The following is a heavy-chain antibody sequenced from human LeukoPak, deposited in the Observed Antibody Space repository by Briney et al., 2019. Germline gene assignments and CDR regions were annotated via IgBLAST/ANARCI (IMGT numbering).Heavy chain of an antibody. CDR3: ARGGHITMIVVVSNWFDP. J-gene: IGHJ5*02. Sequence: KTSETLSLTCAVYGGSFSGYYWSWIRQPPGKGLEWIGEINHSGSTNYNPSLKSRVTISVDTSKNQFSLKLSSVTAADTTVYYCARGGHITMIVVVSNWFDPWGQGTLVTVSS. V-gene: IGHV4-34*01. D-gene: IGHD3-22*01. CDR2: INHSGST. CDR1: GGSFSGYY.